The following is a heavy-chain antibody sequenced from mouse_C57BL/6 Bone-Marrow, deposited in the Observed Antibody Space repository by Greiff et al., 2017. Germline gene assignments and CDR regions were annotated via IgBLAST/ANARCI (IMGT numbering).Heavy chain of an antibody. CDR1: GFNIKDDY. D-gene: IGHD1-1*01. CDR3: TKGTTVG. CDR2: IDPENGDT. Sequence: VTLKESGAELVRPGASVKLSCTASGFNIKDDYMHWVKQRPEQGLEWIGWIDPENGDTEYASKFQGKATITADTSSNTAYLQLSSLTSEDTAVYYCTKGTTVGRGQGTLVTVSA. V-gene: IGHV14-4*01. J-gene: IGHJ3*01.